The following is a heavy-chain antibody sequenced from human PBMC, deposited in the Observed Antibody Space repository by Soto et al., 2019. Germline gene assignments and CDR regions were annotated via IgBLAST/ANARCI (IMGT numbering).Heavy chain of an antibody. D-gene: IGHD2-15*01. CDR3: VKQAHGLDGVAFDY. V-gene: IGHV3-64D*06. CDR2: VSTSGRST. CDR1: GFIFSEST. J-gene: IGHJ4*02. Sequence: EVQLVESGGGLVQPGGSLRLSCSASGFIFSESTIYWVRQVPGKGLEAISAVSTSGRSTYYADSVKDRFTISRDSSKNTLFLQMGSLRPEDTAIYYCVKQAHGLDGVAFDYWGQGTQVTVAS.